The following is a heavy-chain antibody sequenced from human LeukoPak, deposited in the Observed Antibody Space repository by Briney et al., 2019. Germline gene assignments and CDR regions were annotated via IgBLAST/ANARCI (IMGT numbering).Heavy chain of an antibody. V-gene: IGHV3-23*01. CDR3: AKDSHPPRSGMAFYFDY. CDR1: GFTFSSYA. J-gene: IGHJ4*02. Sequence: GGSLRLSCSASGFTFSSYAMNWVRQAPGKDLEWVSVISGSDDNTFYADSVRGRFAISRDNSKNTLYLQMSSLRAEDTAVYYCAKDSHPPRSGMAFYFDYWGQGTLVTVSS. CDR2: ISGSDDNT. D-gene: IGHD6-19*01.